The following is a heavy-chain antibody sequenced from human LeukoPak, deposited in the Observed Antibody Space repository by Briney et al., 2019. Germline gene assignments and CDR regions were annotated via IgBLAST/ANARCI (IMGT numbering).Heavy chain of an antibody. J-gene: IGHJ6*04. CDR2: ISSNGGST. CDR3: VKVGGSVPAAYYYYGMDV. Sequence: PGGSLRLSCLASGFTFSSYAMHWVRQAPGKGLEYVSAISSNGGSTYYADSVKGRFTISRDNSKNTLYLQMSSLRAEDTAVYYCVKVGGSVPAAYYYYGMDVWGKGTTVTVSS. V-gene: IGHV3-64D*06. D-gene: IGHD2-2*01. CDR1: GFTFSSYA.